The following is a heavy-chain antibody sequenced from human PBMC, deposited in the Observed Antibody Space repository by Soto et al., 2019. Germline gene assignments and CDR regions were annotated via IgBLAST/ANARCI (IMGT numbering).Heavy chain of an antibody. J-gene: IGHJ4*02. CDR2: ISFDGRNK. Sequence: GGSLRLSCAASGFTFNNYGMHWVRQAPGKGLEWVAVISFDGRNKYYADSVKGRFSISRDSSKNTLCLQMNSLRPEDTAVYYCEKDWGLQIYLEYFFDSWGQGALVTVSS. D-gene: IGHD2-2*02. CDR1: GFTFNNYG. CDR3: EKDWGLQIYLEYFFDS. V-gene: IGHV3-30*18.